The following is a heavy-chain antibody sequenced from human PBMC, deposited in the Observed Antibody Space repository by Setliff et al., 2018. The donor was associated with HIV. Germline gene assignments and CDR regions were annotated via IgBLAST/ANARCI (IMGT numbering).Heavy chain of an antibody. CDR2: IYHSGST. J-gene: IGHJ4*02. D-gene: IGHD2-2*01. Sequence: LSLTCDVSGGSISSGGYSWSWIRQPPGKALEWIGHIYHSGSTYYNPSLRSRVTISVDTSRNQFSLRLSSVTAADTAFYYCARHNPASVPASGPDYWGQGTLVTVS. V-gene: IGHV4-30-2*03. CDR3: ARHNPASVPASGPDY. CDR1: GGSISSGGYS.